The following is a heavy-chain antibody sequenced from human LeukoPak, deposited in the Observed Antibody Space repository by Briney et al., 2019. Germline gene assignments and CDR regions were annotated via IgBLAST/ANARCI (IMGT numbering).Heavy chain of an antibody. CDR2: ISSSSSTI. CDR1: GFTFSSYS. Sequence: GGSLRLSCAASGFTFSSYSMNWVRQAPGKGLEWVSYISSSSSTIYYADSVKGRFTISRDHAKNSLYLQMNGLRDEDTAVYYCARDRVSWYSGPLFDYWGQGTLVTVSS. D-gene: IGHD6-13*01. J-gene: IGHJ4*02. V-gene: IGHV3-48*02. CDR3: ARDRVSWYSGPLFDY.